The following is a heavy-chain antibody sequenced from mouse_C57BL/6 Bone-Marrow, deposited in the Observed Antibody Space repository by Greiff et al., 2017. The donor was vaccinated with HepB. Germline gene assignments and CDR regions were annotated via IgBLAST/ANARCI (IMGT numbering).Heavy chain of an antibody. CDR1: GYTFTSYW. V-gene: IGHV1-55*01. CDR3: ARSITTVVATSYFDY. J-gene: IGHJ2*01. D-gene: IGHD1-1*01. CDR2: IYPGSGST. Sequence: QVQLQQPGAELVKPGASVKMSCKASGYTFTSYWITWVKQRPGQGLEWIGEIYPGSGSTNYNEKFKSKATLTVATSSSTAYMQLSSLTSEDSAVYYCARSITTVVATSYFDYWGQGTTLTVSS.